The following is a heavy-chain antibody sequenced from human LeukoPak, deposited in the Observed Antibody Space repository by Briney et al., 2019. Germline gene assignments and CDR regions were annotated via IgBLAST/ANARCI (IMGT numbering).Heavy chain of an antibody. Sequence: SETLSLTCTVSGGSISSYYWSWIRQPPGGGLEWIGYIYYSGSTNYNPSLKSRVTISVDTSKNQFSLKLSSVTAADTAVYYCARSSSGAYYYYMDVWGKGTTVTVSS. CDR3: ARSSSGAYYYYMDV. J-gene: IGHJ6*03. D-gene: IGHD3-22*01. V-gene: IGHV4-59*01. CDR1: GGSISSYY. CDR2: IYYSGST.